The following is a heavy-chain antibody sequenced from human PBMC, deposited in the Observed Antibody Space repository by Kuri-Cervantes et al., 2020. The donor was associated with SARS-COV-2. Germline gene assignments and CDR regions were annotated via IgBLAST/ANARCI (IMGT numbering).Heavy chain of an antibody. J-gene: IGHJ6*03. CDR2: MNPNSGNT. CDR1: GYTFTSYD. CDR3: ARGPPHFWSGYYTGGYYMDV. Sequence: ASVKVSCKASGYTFTSYDINWVRQATGQGLEWMGRMNPNSGNTGYAQKFQGRVTMTRNTSISTAYMELSSLRSEDTAVYYCARGPPHFWSGYYTGGYYMDVWGKGTTVTVSS. D-gene: IGHD3-3*02. V-gene: IGHV1-8*01.